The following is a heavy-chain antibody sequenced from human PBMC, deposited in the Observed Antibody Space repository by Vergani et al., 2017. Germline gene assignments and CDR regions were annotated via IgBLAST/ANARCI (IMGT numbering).Heavy chain of an antibody. J-gene: IGHJ6*02. CDR1: GFTFSSYS. D-gene: IGHD3-3*01. V-gene: IGHV3-21*01. CDR3: ARDSMEWLSMRYYYYGMDV. Sequence: VQLVESGGGVVQPGGSLRLSCAASGFTFSSYSMNWVRQAPGKGLEWVSSISSSSSYIYYADSVKGRFTISRDNAKNSLYLQMNSLRAEDSAVYYCARDSMEWLSMRYYYYGMDVWGQGTTVTVSS. CDR2: ISSSSSYI.